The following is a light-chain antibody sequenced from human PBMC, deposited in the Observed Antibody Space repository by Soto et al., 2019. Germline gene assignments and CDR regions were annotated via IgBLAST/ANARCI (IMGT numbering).Light chain of an antibody. V-gene: IGKV3-20*01. J-gene: IGKJ4*01. CDR3: QQYGSSPPP. CDR2: GAS. CDR1: QSVSSSY. Sequence: EIVLTQSPGTLSLSPGERATLSCRASQSVSSSYLAWYQQKPGQPPRLLIYGASSRATGIPDRFSGSGSGTDFTLTISRLEPEDFAVYYCQQYGSSPPPFGAGTKVDIK.